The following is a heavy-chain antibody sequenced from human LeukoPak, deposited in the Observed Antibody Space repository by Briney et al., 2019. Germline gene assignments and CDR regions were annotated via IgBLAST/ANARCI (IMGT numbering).Heavy chain of an antibody. CDR3: ARTKGVVPAANVGVGWFDP. CDR2: IYYSGST. V-gene: IGHV4-39*01. Sequence: PSETLSLTCTVSGGSISSSSYYWGWIRQPPGKGLEWIGSIYYSGSTYYNPSLKSRVTISVDTSKNQFSLKLSSVTAADTAVYYCARTKGVVPAANVGVGWFDPWGQGTLVTVSS. CDR1: GGSISSSSYY. D-gene: IGHD2-2*01. J-gene: IGHJ5*02.